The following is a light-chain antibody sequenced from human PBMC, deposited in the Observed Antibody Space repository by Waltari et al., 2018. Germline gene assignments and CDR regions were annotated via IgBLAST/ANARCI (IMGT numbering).Light chain of an antibody. Sequence: IQLNQSPSSLSASVGDRVTITCRASQGISSYLAWYQHRPGEAPKLLIYGASALQSGVPSRFSGSGSGADFTLTISSLQPEDFTTYYCQQLNTYPPTFGQGTKVEIK. CDR3: QQLNTYPPT. CDR2: GAS. V-gene: IGKV1-9*01. J-gene: IGKJ1*01. CDR1: QGISSY.